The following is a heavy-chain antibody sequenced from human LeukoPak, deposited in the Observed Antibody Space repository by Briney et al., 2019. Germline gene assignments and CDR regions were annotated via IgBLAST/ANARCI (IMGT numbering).Heavy chain of an antibody. CDR1: GFSLSTYW. J-gene: IGHJ4*02. V-gene: IGHV3-7*01. Sequence: PGGSLRLSCAASGFSLSTYWVTWVRQAPGTGLEWVANINPGGTETYYVEPVKGRFTISRDTSKSMLYLQMNSLRPEDTAVYYCVKEQSSGNYRTADFWGQGTLVTVSS. CDR3: VKEQSSGNYRTADF. CDR2: INPGGTET. D-gene: IGHD3-10*01.